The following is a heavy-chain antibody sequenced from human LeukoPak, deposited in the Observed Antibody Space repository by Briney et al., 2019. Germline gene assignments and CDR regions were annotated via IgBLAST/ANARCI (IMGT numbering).Heavy chain of an antibody. J-gene: IGHJ4*02. CDR3: MTHLDSQKGYYFDF. V-gene: IGHV4-39*01. D-gene: IGHD3-3*01. CDR2: IYFSGTT. Sequence: SETLPLTCTVSGGSISGNNHYWGWIRQPPGMGLEWIGTIYFSGTTHYNPSLKSRVTISVDTSKNQFSLELSSVTATDTAVYFCMTHLDSQKGYYFDFWGQGALVTVSS. CDR1: GGSISGNNHY.